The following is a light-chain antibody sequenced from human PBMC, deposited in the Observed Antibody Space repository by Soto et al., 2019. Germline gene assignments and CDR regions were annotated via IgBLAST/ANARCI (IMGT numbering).Light chain of an antibody. CDR3: GTWDSSLSAVV. Sequence: QAVLTQPPSVSAAPGQKVTISCSGSSSNIGIDYVSWYQQIPGTAPKLLIYDNHHRPSGIPDRFSGSKSGTSATLGITGLQTGDEADYYCGTWDSSLSAVVFGGGTKVTVL. J-gene: IGLJ3*02. V-gene: IGLV1-51*01. CDR1: SSNIGIDY. CDR2: DNH.